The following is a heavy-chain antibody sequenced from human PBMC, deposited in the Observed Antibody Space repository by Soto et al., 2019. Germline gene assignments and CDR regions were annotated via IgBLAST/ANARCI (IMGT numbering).Heavy chain of an antibody. V-gene: IGHV4-31*02. CDR2: IYYSGNT. CDR3: ARDSGRRGWFDP. D-gene: IGHD6-6*01. Sequence: WTWIRQHPGKGLEWIGHIYYSGNTYYHPSLKSRVTISGDTSKNQFSLELSSVTAADTAVYYCARDSGRRGWFDPWGQGTLVTVSS. J-gene: IGHJ5*02.